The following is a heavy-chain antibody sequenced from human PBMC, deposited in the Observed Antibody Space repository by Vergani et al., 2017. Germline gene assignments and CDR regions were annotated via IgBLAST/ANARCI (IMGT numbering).Heavy chain of an antibody. CDR2: IYPGDSDT. CDR1: GYSFTSYW. J-gene: IGHJ4*02. D-gene: IGHD3-22*01. V-gene: IGHV5-51*01. CDR3: AGLHRGYYDSGGYGGYFDY. Sequence: EVPLVQSGAEVKKPGESLKISCKGSGYSFTSYWIGWVRQMPGKGLEWMGIIYPGDSDTRYSPSFQGQVTISADKSISTAYLQWSSLKASDTAMYYCAGLHRGYYDSGGYGGYFDYWGQGPLVAVSS.